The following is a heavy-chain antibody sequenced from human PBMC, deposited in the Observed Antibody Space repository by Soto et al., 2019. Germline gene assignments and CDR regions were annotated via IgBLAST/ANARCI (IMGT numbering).Heavy chain of an antibody. Sequence: QVQLVESGGGVVQPGRSLRLSCAASGFTFSSYGMHWVRQAPGKGLEWVAVIRYDGSNKYYADSVKGRFTISRDNSKNTLYLQMNSLRAEDTAVYYCAREGGYCSGGSCQRDAFDIWGQGTMVTVSS. CDR3: AREGGYCSGGSCQRDAFDI. D-gene: IGHD2-15*01. CDR2: IRYDGSNK. CDR1: GFTFSSYG. V-gene: IGHV3-33*01. J-gene: IGHJ3*02.